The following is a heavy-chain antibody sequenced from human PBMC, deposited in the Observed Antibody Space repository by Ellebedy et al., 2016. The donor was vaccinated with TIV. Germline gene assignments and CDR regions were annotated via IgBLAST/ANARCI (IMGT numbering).Heavy chain of an antibody. V-gene: IGHV3-49*03. J-gene: IGHJ6*02. CDR2: IRSKAYGGTT. Sequence: PGGSLRLSCTASGFTFGAYAMSWFRQAPGKGLERVGFIRSKAYGGTTEYAASVKGRFTVSRDDSKSIAYLQMNSLKTEDTAVYYCTRDRGYYSYYYYGMDVWGQGTTVTVSS. CDR1: GFTFGAYA. CDR3: TRDRGYYSYYYYGMDV. D-gene: IGHD3-22*01.